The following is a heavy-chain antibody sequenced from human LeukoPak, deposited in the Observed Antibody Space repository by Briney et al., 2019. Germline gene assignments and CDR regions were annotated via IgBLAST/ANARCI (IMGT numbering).Heavy chain of an antibody. V-gene: IGHV3-23*01. CDR1: GFTFSNYA. D-gene: IGHD3-10*01. CDR3: AKDRNYCGSGIPYGMDV. CDR2: ISGSGVST. Sequence: GGSLRLSCEASGFTFSNYAMSWVRQGPGMGLEWVSSISGSGVSTKYADSVKGRFTISRDNSKNTLYLQMNSLRAEDTAVYYCAKDRNYCGSGIPYGMDVWGQGTTVTVSS. J-gene: IGHJ6*02.